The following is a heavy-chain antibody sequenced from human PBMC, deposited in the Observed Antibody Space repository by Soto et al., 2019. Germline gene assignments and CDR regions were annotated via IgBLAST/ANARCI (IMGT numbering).Heavy chain of an antibody. CDR3: ARDPSEGRVGNWFES. CDR2: ISMTTSYV. CDR1: GFTFSRYG. V-gene: IGHV3-21*01. J-gene: IGHJ5*01. D-gene: IGHD2-2*01. Sequence: VGSLRLSCAASGFTFSRYGMSWVRQAPGKGLEWVSSISMTTSYVYYADSVKGRFSISRDNAKKILYLEMYALRTEDTAVYYCARDPSEGRVGNWFESWGQGTLVTVSS.